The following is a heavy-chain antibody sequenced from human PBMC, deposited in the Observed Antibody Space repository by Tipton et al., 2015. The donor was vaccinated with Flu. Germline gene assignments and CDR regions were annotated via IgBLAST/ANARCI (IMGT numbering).Heavy chain of an antibody. V-gene: IGHV3-21*01. D-gene: IGHD3-10*01. CDR1: GFTFSSYS. Sequence: CAASGFTFSSYSMNWVRQAPGKGLEWVSSISSSSSYIYYADSVKGRFTISRDNAKNSLYLQMNSLRAEDTAVYYCARDQDRLWFGTYYYYGMDVWGQGTTVTVSS. CDR2: ISSSSSYI. CDR3: ARDQDRLWFGTYYYYGMDV. J-gene: IGHJ6*02.